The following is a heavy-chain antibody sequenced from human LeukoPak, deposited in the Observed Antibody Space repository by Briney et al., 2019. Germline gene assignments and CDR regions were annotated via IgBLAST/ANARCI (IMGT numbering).Heavy chain of an antibody. D-gene: IGHD2-15*01. Sequence: GGSLRLSCAASGFIFSNFWMSWVRQAPGKGLEWVANTKPDGSAKYYVDSVKGRFTISRDNAKNSLYLQMNSLRAEDTAVYYCARIYCSGGHCYYDYWGQGTLVTVSS. V-gene: IGHV3-7*01. CDR1: GFIFSNFW. CDR2: TKPDGSAK. CDR3: ARIYCSGGHCYYDY. J-gene: IGHJ4*02.